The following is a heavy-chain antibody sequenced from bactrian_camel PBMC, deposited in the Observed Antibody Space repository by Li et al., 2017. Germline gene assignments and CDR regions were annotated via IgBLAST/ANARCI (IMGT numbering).Heavy chain of an antibody. D-gene: IGHD3*01. CDR2: INSGGGNT. Sequence: VQLVESGGGLVQPGGSARLSCAASGFPFSSYAMSWVRQAPGKGLEWVSAINSGGGNTYYADSVKGRFTISRDNAKNTLYLQMNSLKVEDTAMYYCAAVPRGMGTWGDNDSTYWGQGTQVTVS. V-gene: IGHV3S31*01. CDR3: AAVPRGMGTWGDNDSTY. J-gene: IGHJ4*01. CDR1: GFPFSSYA.